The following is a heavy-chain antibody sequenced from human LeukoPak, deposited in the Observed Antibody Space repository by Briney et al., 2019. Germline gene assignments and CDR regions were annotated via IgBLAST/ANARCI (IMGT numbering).Heavy chain of an antibody. CDR3: ARDPTVVTLNLFDY. D-gene: IGHD4-23*01. J-gene: IGHJ4*02. Sequence: SETLSLTCTVSGGSISSGSYYWSWIRQPAGKGLEWIGRIYTSGSTNYNPSLKSRVTISVDTSKNQFSLKLSSVTAADTAVYYCARDPTVVTLNLFDYWGQGTLVTVSS. CDR1: GGSISSGSYY. CDR2: IYTSGST. V-gene: IGHV4-61*02.